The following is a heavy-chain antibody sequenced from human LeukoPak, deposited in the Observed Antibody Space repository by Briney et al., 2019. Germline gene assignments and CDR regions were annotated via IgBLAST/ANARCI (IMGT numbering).Heavy chain of an antibody. Sequence: GASVTVSCKASGYTFTSYDINWVRQAPGQGLXXXXXXXXXSGNTGYAQKFQGRVTMTRNTSISTAYMELSSLGSEDTAVYYCAVYDSSGYYYSNDAFDIWGQGTMVTVSS. CDR3: AVYDSSGYYYSNDAFDI. V-gene: IGHV1-8*01. CDR1: GYTFTSYD. D-gene: IGHD3-22*01. J-gene: IGHJ3*02. CDR2: XXXXSGNT.